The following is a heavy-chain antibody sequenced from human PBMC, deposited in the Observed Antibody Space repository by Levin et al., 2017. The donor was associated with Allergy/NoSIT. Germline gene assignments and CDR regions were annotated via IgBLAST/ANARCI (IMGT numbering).Heavy chain of an antibody. D-gene: IGHD2-21*02. J-gene: IGHJ6*02. CDR3: ARSLNTAYYYNGLDV. V-gene: IGHV3-53*01. CDR1: GFIINSHF. CDR2: IYSGGGT. Sequence: PGGSLRLSCTASGFIINSHFMSWVRQAPGKGLEWVSVIYSGGGTYYEDSVRGRFTISRDNSKNTLYLQMNSLRVEDTAVYYCARSLNTAYYYNGLDVWGQGTTVTVSS.